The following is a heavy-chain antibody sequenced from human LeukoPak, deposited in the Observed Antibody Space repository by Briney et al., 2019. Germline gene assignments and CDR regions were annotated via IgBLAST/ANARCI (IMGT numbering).Heavy chain of an antibody. Sequence: PGGSQRLSCAASGFTFSDYYMSWIRQAPEKGLEWVSYISSSSNYTNYADSVKGRFTISRDNAKNSLYLQMNSLTAEDTAVYYCARQGNNWFDPWGQGTLVTVSS. CDR1: GFTFSDYY. CDR3: ARQGNNWFDP. V-gene: IGHV3-11*06. CDR2: ISSSSNYT. J-gene: IGHJ5*02.